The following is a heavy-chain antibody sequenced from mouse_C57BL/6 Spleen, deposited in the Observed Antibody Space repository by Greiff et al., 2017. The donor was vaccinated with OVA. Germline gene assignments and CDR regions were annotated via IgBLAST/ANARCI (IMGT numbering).Heavy chain of an antibody. CDR1: GYTFTSYW. J-gene: IGHJ2*01. CDR3: ARKGYYDGSSYDY. V-gene: IGHV1-53*01. D-gene: IGHD1-1*01. Sequence: VKLQQPGTELVKPGASVKLSCKASGYTFTSYWMHWVKQRPGQGLEWIGNINPSNGGTNYNEKFKSKATLTVDKSSSTAYMQLSSLTSEDSAVYYCARKGYYDGSSYDYWGQGTTLTVSS. CDR2: INPSNGGT.